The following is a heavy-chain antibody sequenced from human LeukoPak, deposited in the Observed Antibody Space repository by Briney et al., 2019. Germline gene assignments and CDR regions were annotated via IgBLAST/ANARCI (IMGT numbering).Heavy chain of an antibody. J-gene: IGHJ4*02. V-gene: IGHV4-59*01. CDR3: ARGEDFERYYLAY. CDR1: GGSISIYY. CDR2: IYYTGTT. D-gene: IGHD3-9*01. Sequence: SEPLSLTCSVSGGSISIYYWTWIRQIPGKGLEWIGYIYYTGTTHYNPLFESRATISVDTSKNQFALKLTSVTAADTAVYFCARGEDFERYYLAYWGQGTLVTVSS.